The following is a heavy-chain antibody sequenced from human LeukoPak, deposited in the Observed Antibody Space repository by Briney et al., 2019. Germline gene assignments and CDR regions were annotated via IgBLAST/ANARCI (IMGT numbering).Heavy chain of an antibody. J-gene: IGHJ4*02. CDR3: ARLDCGDLIDY. D-gene: IGHD4-17*01. CDR2: IYYSGST. CDR1: GGSISSSSYY. V-gene: IGHV4-39*01. Sequence: SESLSLTCTVSGGSISSSSYYSGWIRQPPGKGLEWIGSIYYSGSTYYNPSLKSRVTISVDTSKDQFSLKLSSVTAADTAVYYCARLDCGDLIDYWGQGTLVTVSS.